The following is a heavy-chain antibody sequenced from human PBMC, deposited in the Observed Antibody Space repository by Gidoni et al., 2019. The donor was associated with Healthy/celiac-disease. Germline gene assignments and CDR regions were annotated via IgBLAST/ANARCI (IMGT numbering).Heavy chain of an antibody. CDR1: GGSFSGYY. J-gene: IGHJ6*03. D-gene: IGHD3-3*01. Sequence: QVQLQQWGAGLLKPSETLSLTCAVYGGSFSGYYWSWIRQPPGKGLEWIGEINHSGSTNYNPSLKSRVTISVDTSKNQFSLKLSSVTAADTAVYYCARIRRFDFWSGYPAVHYYMDVWGKGTTVTVSS. V-gene: IGHV4-34*01. CDR2: INHSGST. CDR3: ARIRRFDFWSGYPAVHYYMDV.